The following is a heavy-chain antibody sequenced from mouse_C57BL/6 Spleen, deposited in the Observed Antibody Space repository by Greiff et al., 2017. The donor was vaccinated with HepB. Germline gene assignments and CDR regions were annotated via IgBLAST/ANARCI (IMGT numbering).Heavy chain of an antibody. CDR3: ARDAYYVWYFDV. CDR2: ISDGGSYT. CDR1: GFTFSSYA. J-gene: IGHJ1*03. Sequence: DVHLVESGGGLVKPGGSLKLSCAASGFTFSSYAMSWVRQTPEKRLEWVATISDGGSYTYYPDNVKGRFTISRDNAKNNLYLQMSHLKSEDTAMYYCARDAYYVWYFDVWGTGTTVTVSS. D-gene: IGHD1-1*01. V-gene: IGHV5-4*01.